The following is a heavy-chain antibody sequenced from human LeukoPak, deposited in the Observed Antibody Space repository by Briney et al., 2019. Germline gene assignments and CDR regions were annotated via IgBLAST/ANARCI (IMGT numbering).Heavy chain of an antibody. CDR2: IYPGDSDT. J-gene: IGHJ4*02. CDR3: ARSMDIVATYFDY. D-gene: IGHD5-12*01. CDR1: GYGFTNYW. V-gene: IGHV5-51*01. Sequence: GESLKIPCKGSGYGFTNYWIGWVRQMPGKGLEWMGIIYPGDSDTRYSPSFQGQVTISADKSISTAYLQWSSLKASDTAMYYCARSMDIVATYFDYWGQGTLVTVSS.